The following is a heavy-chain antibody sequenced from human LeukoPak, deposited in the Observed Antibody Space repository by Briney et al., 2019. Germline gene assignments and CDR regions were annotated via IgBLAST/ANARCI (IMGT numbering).Heavy chain of an antibody. J-gene: IGHJ4*02. Sequence: GGSLRLSCAASGFTFSSYWMHWVRHAPGKGLVWVSRINSDGSSTSYADSVKGRFTISRDNAKNTLYLQMNSLRAEDTAVYYCARARYVWGSYRSAPLYFDYWGQGTLVTVSS. CDR2: INSDGSST. CDR1: GFTFSSYW. CDR3: ARARYVWGSYRSAPLYFDY. V-gene: IGHV3-74*01. D-gene: IGHD3-16*02.